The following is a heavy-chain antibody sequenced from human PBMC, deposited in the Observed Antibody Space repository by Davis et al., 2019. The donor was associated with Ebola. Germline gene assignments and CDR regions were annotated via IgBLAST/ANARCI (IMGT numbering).Heavy chain of an antibody. Sequence: PSETLSLTCTISDGSISNYYWSWIRQSPGKGLEWIGYVFHSGSTNYNPSLKSRLTLSIDTSKNQFSLKLNSVTAADTAVYYCARQIDNSRVAIAIIAFDAWGPGTMVTVSS. CDR1: DGSISNYY. CDR2: VFHSGST. V-gene: IGHV4-59*08. J-gene: IGHJ3*01. D-gene: IGHD4-11*01. CDR3: ARQIDNSRVAIAIIAFDA.